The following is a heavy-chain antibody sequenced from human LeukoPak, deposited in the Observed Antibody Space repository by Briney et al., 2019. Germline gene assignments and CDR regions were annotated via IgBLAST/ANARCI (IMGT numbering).Heavy chain of an antibody. J-gene: IGHJ4*02. CDR3: ARDLSLGRHDYGEPFDY. CDR2: ISGYNGNT. Sequence: ASVKVSCKTSGYTFTNYGISWVRQAPGQGPEWMGWISGYNGNTNYVQKFQGRVTMTTDTSTSTAYMELRSLRSDDTAVYHCARDLSLGRHDYGEPFDYWGQGTQVTVSS. D-gene: IGHD4-17*01. CDR1: GYTFTNYG. V-gene: IGHV1-18*01.